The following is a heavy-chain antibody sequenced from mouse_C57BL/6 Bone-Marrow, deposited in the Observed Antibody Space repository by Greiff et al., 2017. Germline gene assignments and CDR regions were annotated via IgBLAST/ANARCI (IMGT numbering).Heavy chain of an antibody. CDR1: GFSIHSDCY. CDR2: TFYSGIT. Sequence: EVQLQESGPSLVRPSQTLSLTCTVTGFSIHSDCYWIWIRQFSGNKLEYIGYTFYSGITYSNPSLESRTYITRDTSNNQFSLKWSSVTTEDTATYFCARSDGYLYYAMDYWGQGTSVTVSS. V-gene: IGHV3-3*01. J-gene: IGHJ4*01. D-gene: IGHD2-3*01. CDR3: ARSDGYLYYAMDY.